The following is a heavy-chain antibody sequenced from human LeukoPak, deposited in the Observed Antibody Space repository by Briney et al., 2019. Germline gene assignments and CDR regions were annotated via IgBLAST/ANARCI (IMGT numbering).Heavy chain of an antibody. D-gene: IGHD6-13*01. CDR1: GFTFSSYG. V-gene: IGHV3-33*06. CDR3: AKDGEYSSSSD. J-gene: IGHJ4*02. Sequence: KAGGSLRLSCAASGFTFSSYGMHWVRQAPGKGLEWVAVIWYDGSNKYYADSVKGRFTISRDNSKNTLYLQMNSLRAEDTAVYYCAKDGEYSSSSDWGQGTLVTVSS. CDR2: IWYDGSNK.